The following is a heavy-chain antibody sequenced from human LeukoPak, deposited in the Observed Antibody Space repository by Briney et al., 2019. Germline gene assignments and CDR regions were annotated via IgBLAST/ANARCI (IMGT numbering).Heavy chain of an antibody. Sequence: PGGSLRLSCAASGFTFSSYAMHWVRQAPGKGLEWVAVISYDGSNKYYADSVKGRFTISRDNSKNTLYLQMNSLRAEDTAVYYCARDFDYGDSAYYFDYWGQGTLVTVSS. J-gene: IGHJ4*02. CDR3: ARDFDYGDSAYYFDY. CDR1: GFTFSSYA. V-gene: IGHV3-30*04. CDR2: ISYDGSNK. D-gene: IGHD4-17*01.